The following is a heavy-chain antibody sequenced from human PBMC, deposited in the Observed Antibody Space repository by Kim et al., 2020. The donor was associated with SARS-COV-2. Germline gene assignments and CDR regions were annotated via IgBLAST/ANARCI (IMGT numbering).Heavy chain of an antibody. CDR1: GFTFSSYA. CDR2: ISNNGGST. J-gene: IGHJ6*02. D-gene: IGHD3-10*01. Sequence: GGSLRLSCSASGFTFSSYAMHWVRQAPGKGLEYVSAISNNGGSTYYADSVKGRFTISRDNSKNTLYLQMSSLRAEDTAVYYCVKHGSGSYYEYYYGMDVWGQGTTVTVSS. V-gene: IGHV3-64D*06. CDR3: VKHGSGSYYEYYYGMDV.